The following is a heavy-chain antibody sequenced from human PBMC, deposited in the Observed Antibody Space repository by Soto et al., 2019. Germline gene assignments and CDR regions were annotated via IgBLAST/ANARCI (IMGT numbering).Heavy chain of an antibody. V-gene: IGHV3-23*01. Sequence: GGSLRLSCAASGFTFSSYAMSWVRQAPGKGLEWVSAISGSGGSTYYADSVKCRFTFSTDNSKNTLYLQMHSLRAEDTAVYYCAKDKGRVAAQNWFDPWGQGTLVTVSS. J-gene: IGHJ5*02. CDR3: AKDKGRVAAQNWFDP. CDR1: GFTFSSYA. CDR2: ISGSGGST. D-gene: IGHD6-19*01.